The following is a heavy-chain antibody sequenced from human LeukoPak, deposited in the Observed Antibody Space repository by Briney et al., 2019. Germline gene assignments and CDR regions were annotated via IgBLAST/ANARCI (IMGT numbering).Heavy chain of an antibody. D-gene: IGHD2-2*01. CDR3: ARVRATAAMMGYYYGMDV. J-gene: IGHJ6*02. CDR2: INPNSGGT. CDR1: GYTFTGYY. V-gene: IGHV1-2*02. Sequence: VALVKVSCKASGYTFTGYYMHWVRQAPGQGLEWMGWINPNSGGTNYAQKFQGRVTMTRDASISTAYMELSRLRSDDTAVYYCARVRATAAMMGYYYGMDVWGQGTTVTVSS.